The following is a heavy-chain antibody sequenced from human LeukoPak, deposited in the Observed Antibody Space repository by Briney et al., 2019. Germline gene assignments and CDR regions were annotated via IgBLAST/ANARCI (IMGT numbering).Heavy chain of an antibody. CDR2: ISGSGGST. CDR3: AKDTVRYDFWSGYSAFDY. CDR1: GFTFSSYA. D-gene: IGHD3-3*01. J-gene: IGHJ4*02. V-gene: IGHV3-23*01. Sequence: PGGSLRLSCAASGFTFSSYAMSWVRQAPGKGLEWVSAISGSGGSTYYADSVKGRFTISRDNSKNTLYLQMNSLRAEDTAVYYCAKDTVRYDFWSGYSAFDYWGQGTLVTVSS.